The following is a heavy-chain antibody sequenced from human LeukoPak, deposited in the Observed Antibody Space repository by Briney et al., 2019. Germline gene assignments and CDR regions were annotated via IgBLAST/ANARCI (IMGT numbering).Heavy chain of an antibody. V-gene: IGHV1-69*04. Sequence: GASVKVSCKASGGTFSSYAISWVRQAPGQGLEWMGRIIPILGIANYAQKFQGRVTITADKSTSTAYMELSSLRSDDTAVYYCTRDLPTIAARHHDYWGQGTLVTVSS. J-gene: IGHJ4*02. CDR1: GGTFSSYA. CDR2: IIPILGIA. CDR3: TRDLPTIAARHHDY. D-gene: IGHD6-6*01.